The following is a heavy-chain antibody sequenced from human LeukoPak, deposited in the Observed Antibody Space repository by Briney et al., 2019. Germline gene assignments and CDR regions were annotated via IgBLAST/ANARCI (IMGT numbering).Heavy chain of an antibody. Sequence: GESLKISCKGSGYRFTSYWIGWVRQMPGKGLEWMGIIYPGDSDTRYSPSFQGQVTISADKSISTAYLQWSSLKASDTAMYYCARQKTYYYDSSGYADFDYWGQGTLVTVSS. V-gene: IGHV5-51*01. CDR2: IYPGDSDT. CDR3: ARQKTYYYDSSGYADFDY. CDR1: GYRFTSYW. D-gene: IGHD3-22*01. J-gene: IGHJ4*02.